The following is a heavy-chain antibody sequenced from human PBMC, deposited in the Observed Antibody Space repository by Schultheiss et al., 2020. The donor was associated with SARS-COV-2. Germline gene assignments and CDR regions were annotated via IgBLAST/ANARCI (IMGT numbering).Heavy chain of an antibody. CDR3: ARVGRDCSHGVCYNAEYFQY. CDR1: GFTFGRFG. CDR2: ISYDGINK. Sequence: GGSLRLSCAASGFTFGRFGMHWVRQAPGKGLEWVASISYDGINKHYGDSVTGRFTISRDNSKNTLYLQMNSLRDEDTAVYYCARVGRDCSHGVCYNAEYFQYWGQGTLVTVSS. D-gene: IGHD2-8*01. V-gene: IGHV3-30*03. J-gene: IGHJ1*01.